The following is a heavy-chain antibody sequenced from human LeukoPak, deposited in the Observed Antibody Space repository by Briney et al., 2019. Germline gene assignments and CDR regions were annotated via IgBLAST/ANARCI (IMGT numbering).Heavy chain of an antibody. CDR2: ISYDGRNK. Sequence: GGSLRLSCAASGFTFSSYGMHWVRQAPGKGLEWVAVISYDGRNKYYADSVKGRFTISRDNSKNTLYLQMNSLRAEDTAVYYCAKDSDGDYFDYWGQGTLVTVSS. J-gene: IGHJ4*02. CDR1: GFTFSSYG. CDR3: AKDSDGDYFDY. V-gene: IGHV3-30*18. D-gene: IGHD4-17*01.